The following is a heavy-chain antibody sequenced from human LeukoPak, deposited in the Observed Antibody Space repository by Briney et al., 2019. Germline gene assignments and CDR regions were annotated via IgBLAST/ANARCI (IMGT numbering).Heavy chain of an antibody. Sequence: SVKVSCKASGGTFSSYTISWVRQAPGQGLEWMGRIIPILGIANYAQKFQGRVTMTRDTSISTAYMELSRLRSDDTAVYYCARAVNYDFWSGSGNWFDPWGQGTLVTASS. CDR3: ARAVNYDFWSGSGNWFDP. J-gene: IGHJ5*02. V-gene: IGHV1-69*02. CDR2: IIPILGIA. CDR1: GGTFSSYT. D-gene: IGHD3-3*01.